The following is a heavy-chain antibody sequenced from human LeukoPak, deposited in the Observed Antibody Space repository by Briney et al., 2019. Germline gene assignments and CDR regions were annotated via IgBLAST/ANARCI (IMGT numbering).Heavy chain of an antibody. CDR3: ARDLPRQYQSLELRGYFDK. J-gene: IGHJ4*02. CDR2: INPNSGGT. V-gene: IGHV1-2*02. Sequence: ASVKVSCKASGYSFTGYYMHWVRQAPGQGLEWMGWINPNSGGTNSAQKFQGRVTMTRDTSINTAYMELIRLRSDDTAVYYCARDLPRQYQSLELRGYFDKWGQGTLVTVSS. CDR1: GYSFTGYY. D-gene: IGHD2-2*01.